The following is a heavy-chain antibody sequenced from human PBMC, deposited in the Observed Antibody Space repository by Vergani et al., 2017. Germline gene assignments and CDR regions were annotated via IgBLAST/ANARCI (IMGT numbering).Heavy chain of an antibody. Sequence: QVQLVQSGSEVKKPGASMKVSCKASGYIFTDYYIHWVRQAPGQGPEWMGWIDTKSGDTSYAQQFQGRVTMTRVPSLRSAYMDLGRLTSDDSAVYYCARVRRWGGDWFDPWGQGTLVTVSS. CDR1: GYIFTDYY. V-gene: IGHV1-2*02. D-gene: IGHD4-23*01. CDR3: ARVRRWGGDWFDP. J-gene: IGHJ5*02. CDR2: IDTKSGDT.